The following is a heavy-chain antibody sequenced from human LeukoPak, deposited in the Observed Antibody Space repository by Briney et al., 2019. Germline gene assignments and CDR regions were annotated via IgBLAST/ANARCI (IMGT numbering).Heavy chain of an antibody. CDR1: GGSFSGYY. Sequence: SETLSLTCAVYGGSFSGYYRSWIRQPPGKGLEWIGEINHSGSTNYNPSLKSRVTISVDTSKNQFSLKLSSVTAADTAVYYCARGITVASPWGQGTLVTVSS. J-gene: IGHJ5*02. CDR2: INHSGST. V-gene: IGHV4-34*01. CDR3: ARGITVASP. D-gene: IGHD6-19*01.